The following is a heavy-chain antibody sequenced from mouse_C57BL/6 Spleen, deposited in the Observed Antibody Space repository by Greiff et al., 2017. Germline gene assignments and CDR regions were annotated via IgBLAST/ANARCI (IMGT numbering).Heavy chain of an antibody. CDR2: ISGGGGNT. D-gene: IGHD3-2*02. J-gene: IGHJ3*01. CDR1: GFTFSSYT. V-gene: IGHV5-9*01. Sequence: EVQVVESGGGLVKPGGSLKLSCAASGFTFSSYTMSWVRQTPEKRLEWVATISGGGGNTYYPDSVKGRFTISRDNAKNTLYLQMSSLRSEDTALYYCARLDSSGYVWFAYWGQGTLVTVSA. CDR3: ARLDSSGYVWFAY.